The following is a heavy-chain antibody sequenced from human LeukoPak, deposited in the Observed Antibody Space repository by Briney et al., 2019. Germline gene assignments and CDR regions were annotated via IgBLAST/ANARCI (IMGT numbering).Heavy chain of an antibody. Sequence: ASVKVSCKASGYTFTGYYMHWVRQAPRQGLEWMGRINPNSGGTNYAQKFQGRVTMTRDTSISTAYMELSRLRSDDTAVYYCARGRKSSYSSGQSFDYWGQGTLVTVSS. CDR3: ARGRKSSYSSGQSFDY. J-gene: IGHJ4*02. CDR2: INPNSGGT. D-gene: IGHD6-19*01. V-gene: IGHV1-2*06. CDR1: GYTFTGYY.